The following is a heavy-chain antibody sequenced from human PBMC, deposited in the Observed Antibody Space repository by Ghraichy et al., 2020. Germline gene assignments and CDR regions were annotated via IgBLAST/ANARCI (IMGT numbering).Heavy chain of an antibody. J-gene: IGHJ3*02. D-gene: IGHD6-13*01. V-gene: IGHV4-39*01. CDR3: ARPYSSSWADAFDI. Sequence: ESLNISCTVSGGSISSSSYYWGWIRQPPGKGLEWIVSIYYSGSTHYNPSLKSRVTISVDTSKNQFSLKLSSVTAEDTAVYYCARPYSSSWADAFDIWGQGTMVTGSS. CDR2: IYYSGST. CDR1: GGSISSSSYY.